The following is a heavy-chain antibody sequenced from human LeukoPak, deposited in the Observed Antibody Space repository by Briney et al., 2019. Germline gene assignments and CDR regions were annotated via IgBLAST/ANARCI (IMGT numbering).Heavy chain of an antibody. Sequence: GGSLRLSCAASGFSLSNTWMSWVRQAPGMGLEWVGRIKSRTDGGTTDYAAPVKGRFTISRDEPKNTLYLQMNSLKTEDTAVYYCTTVRELPYFDYWGQGTLVTVSS. CDR3: TTVRELPYFDY. CDR1: GFSLSNTW. V-gene: IGHV3-15*01. J-gene: IGHJ4*02. CDR2: IKSRTDGGTT. D-gene: IGHD3-10*01.